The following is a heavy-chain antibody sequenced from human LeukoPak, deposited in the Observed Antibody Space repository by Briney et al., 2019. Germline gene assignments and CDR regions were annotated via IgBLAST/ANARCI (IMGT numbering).Heavy chain of an antibody. CDR2: ISSSSSYI. CDR1: GFTFSSYS. J-gene: IGHJ4*02. CDR3: ARAGGSWFDY. Sequence: PGGSLRLSCAASGFTFSSYSMNWVRQAPGKGLQWVSSISSSSSYIYYADSVKGRFTISRDNAKNSLYLQMNSLRAEDTAVYYCARAGGSWFDYWGQGTLVTVSS. D-gene: IGHD1-26*01. V-gene: IGHV3-21*01.